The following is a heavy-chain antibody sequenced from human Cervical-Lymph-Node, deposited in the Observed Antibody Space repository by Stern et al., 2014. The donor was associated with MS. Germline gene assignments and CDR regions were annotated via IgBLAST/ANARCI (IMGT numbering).Heavy chain of an antibody. CDR2: IYHSGST. D-gene: IGHD6-13*01. J-gene: IGHJ5*02. V-gene: IGHV4-38-2*02. Sequence: QVQLQESGPGLVKPSETLSLTCTVSSYSISSGYYWGWIRQPPGKGLEWIGTIYHSGSTYSNPSLKSRVTISVDTSKNQFPLKLISVTAADTAMYYCAREEQQLVHGNWFDPWGQGTLVTVSS. CDR3: AREEQQLVHGNWFDP. CDR1: SYSISSGYY.